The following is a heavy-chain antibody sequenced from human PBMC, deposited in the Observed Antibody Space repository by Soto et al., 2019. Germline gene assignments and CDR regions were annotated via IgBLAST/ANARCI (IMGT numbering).Heavy chain of an antibody. D-gene: IGHD6-6*01. V-gene: IGHV3-30-3*01. CDR2: ISYDGSNK. J-gene: IGHJ4*02. CDR3: ARGPAARHHYFDY. CDR1: GFTFSSYA. Sequence: LRLSCAASGFTFSSYAMHWVRQAPGKGLEWVAVISYDGSNKYYADSVKGRFTISRDNSKNTLYLQMNSLRAEDTAVYYCARGPAARHHYFDYWGQGTMVTVYS.